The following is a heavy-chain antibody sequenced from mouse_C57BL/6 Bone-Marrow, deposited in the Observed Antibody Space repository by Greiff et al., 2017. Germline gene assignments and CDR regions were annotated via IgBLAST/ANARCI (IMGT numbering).Heavy chain of an antibody. CDR3: APLGKVWFAY. D-gene: IGHD1-3*01. Sequence: VQLQQPGAELVKPGASVTLSCKASGYTFTSYWMHWVKQRPGQGLEWIGMIHPNSGSSNYNEKFKSKAILTADKSSSTSYMQLGTLTSDGSPVYYCAPLGKVWFAYWGQGTLVTVSA. J-gene: IGHJ3*01. CDR2: IHPNSGSS. CDR1: GYTFTSYW. V-gene: IGHV1-64*01.